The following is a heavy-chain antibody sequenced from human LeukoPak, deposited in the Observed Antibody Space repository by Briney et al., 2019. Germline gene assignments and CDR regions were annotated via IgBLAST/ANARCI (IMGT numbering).Heavy chain of an antibody. D-gene: IGHD3-22*01. J-gene: IGHJ4*02. Sequence: GASVKVSCKASGYTFTGYYMHWVRQTPRQGLEWMGWINPNSGGTNYAQKFQGRVTMTRDTSISTAYMELSRLRSDDTAVYYCARGDDSSGYYRYWGQGTLVTVSS. CDR1: GYTFTGYY. CDR3: ARGDDSSGYYRY. V-gene: IGHV1-2*02. CDR2: INPNSGGT.